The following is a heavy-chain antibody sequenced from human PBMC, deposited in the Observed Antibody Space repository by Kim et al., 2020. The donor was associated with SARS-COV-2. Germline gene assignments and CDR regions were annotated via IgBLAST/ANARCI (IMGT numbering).Heavy chain of an antibody. D-gene: IGHD6-19*01. CDR1: GFTFSSYS. CDR2: ISGRSGPI. V-gene: IGHV3-48*02. Sequence: GGSLRLSCAASGFTFSSYSMNWVRQAPGKGLEWVSYISGRSGPIYYADSVKGRFTISRDNAKNSLSLQMNNLRDEDTAVYYCAREYSSTNGTVFDIWGQGTMVAVSS. CDR3: AREYSSTNGTVFDI. J-gene: IGHJ3*02.